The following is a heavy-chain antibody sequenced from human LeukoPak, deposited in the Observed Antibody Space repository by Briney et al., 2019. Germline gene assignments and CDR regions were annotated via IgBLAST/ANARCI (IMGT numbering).Heavy chain of an antibody. CDR2: IHYSGGT. V-gene: IGHV4-59*01. CDR3: ASRSSIWSGYQDTLYYFDS. Sequence: SETLSLTCTVSGGSISSYYWSWIRQPPGKGLEWIGFIHYSGGTNYNPSLKSRVTISVDTSKNQFSLKLSSVTAADTAVYYCASRSSIWSGYQDTLYYFDSWGQGTLVTVSS. D-gene: IGHD3-3*01. J-gene: IGHJ4*02. CDR1: GGSISSYY.